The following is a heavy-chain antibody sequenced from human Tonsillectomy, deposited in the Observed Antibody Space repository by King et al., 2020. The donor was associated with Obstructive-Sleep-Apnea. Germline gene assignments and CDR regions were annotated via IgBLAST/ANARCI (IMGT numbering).Heavy chain of an antibody. CDR1: GGSISSGGYS. CDR3: ASSDARLCGAAAGTACY. CDR2: IYYSGST. V-gene: IGHV4-30-4*07. J-gene: IGHJ4*02. Sequence: MQLQESGPGLVKPSQTLSLTCAVSGGSISSGGYSWSWIRQPPGKGLEWIGYIYYSGSTYYNPSLKSRVTISVDTSKNQFSLKLSSVTAADTAVYYCASSDARLCGAAAGTACYWGQGTLVTVSS. D-gene: IGHD6-13*01.